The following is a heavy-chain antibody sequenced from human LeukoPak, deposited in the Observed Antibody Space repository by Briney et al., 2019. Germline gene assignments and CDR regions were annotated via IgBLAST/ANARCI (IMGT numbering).Heavy chain of an antibody. CDR2: IYYSGST. V-gene: IGHV4-39*07. J-gene: IGHJ4*02. CDR1: GGSISSSSYY. Sequence: PSETLSLTCTVSGGSISSSSYYWGWIRQPPGKGLEWIGSIYYSGSTYYNPSLKSRVTISVDTSKNQFSLKLSSVTAADTAVYFCARDPRSSPFDYWGQGALVTVSS. CDR3: ARDPRSSPFDY.